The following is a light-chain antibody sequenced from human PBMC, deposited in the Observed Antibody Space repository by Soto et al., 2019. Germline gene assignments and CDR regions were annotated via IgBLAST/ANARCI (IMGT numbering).Light chain of an antibody. CDR3: MQALQIRVE. V-gene: IGKV2-28*01. J-gene: IGKJ1*01. CDR1: QSLLHSNGYNY. Sequence: DGVMTQFSLSLSVTPGEPASISCRSSQSLLHSNGYNYLDWYVQKPGQSPQLLIYLGSNRSSGVPDMFSGSGSGTDFTLKISRVEAEDVGVYYCMQALQIRVEFGQGTKVEIK. CDR2: LGS.